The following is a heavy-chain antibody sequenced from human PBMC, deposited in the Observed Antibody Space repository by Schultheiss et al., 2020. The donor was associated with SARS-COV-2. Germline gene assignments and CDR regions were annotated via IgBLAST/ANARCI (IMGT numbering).Heavy chain of an antibody. CDR1: GFTFSSYW. Sequence: GGSLRLSCAASGFTFSSYWMSWVRQAPGKGLEWVANIRKDGGEKYYVDSVKGRFTISRDNARNSLDLQMNSLRAEDTAVYYCAADSSGHYYWGQGTLVTVSS. J-gene: IGHJ4*02. CDR3: AADSSGHYY. V-gene: IGHV3-7*01. D-gene: IGHD3-22*01. CDR2: IRKDGGEK.